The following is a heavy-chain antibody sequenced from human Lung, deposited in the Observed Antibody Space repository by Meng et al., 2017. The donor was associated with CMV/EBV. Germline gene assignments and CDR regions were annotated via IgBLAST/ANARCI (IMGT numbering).Heavy chain of an antibody. Sequence: LXCIVSGGSINSGDYYWGWIRQSPGKALEWIGSVYYTGRADYSPSLKNRVTISVDTSRNQFSLNLHSVTAADTAVYYCARDVAVIATPRYAFDIWXQGTEVTVSS. CDR3: ARDVAVIATPRYAFDI. D-gene: IGHD2-21*01. J-gene: IGHJ3*02. CDR1: GGSINSGDYY. CDR2: VYYTGRA. V-gene: IGHV4-39*07.